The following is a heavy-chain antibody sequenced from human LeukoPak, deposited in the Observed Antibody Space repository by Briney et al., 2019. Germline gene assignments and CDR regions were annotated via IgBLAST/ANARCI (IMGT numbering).Heavy chain of an antibody. CDR2: ISYDGNNK. V-gene: IGHV3-30*04. Sequence: GRSLRLSCAASGFIFSTYAMHWVRQAPGKGLEWVAVISYDGNNKYFADSVKGRFTISRDNSKSTLNLQMRSLRAEDTAVYYCARDPGDFGDCGGDLYFYSRMDVWGQGTTVTASS. CDR3: ARDPGDFGDCGGDLYFYSRMDV. D-gene: IGHD4-17*01. CDR1: GFIFSTYA. J-gene: IGHJ6*01.